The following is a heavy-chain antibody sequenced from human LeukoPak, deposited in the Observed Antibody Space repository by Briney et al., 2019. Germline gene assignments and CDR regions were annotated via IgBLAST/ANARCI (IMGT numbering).Heavy chain of an antibody. D-gene: IGHD6-19*01. V-gene: IGHV4-59*01. CDR1: GGSISSYY. CDR3: ARTGGSYRSDWPLDF. Sequence: SETLSLTCTVSGGSISSYYWSWIRQPPGKGLEWIGYIYYSGSTNYNPSLKSRVTISLDTSKNQLSLKLTSVTAADTAVYYCARTGGSYRSDWPLDFWGQGTLVTVSS. CDR2: IYYSGST. J-gene: IGHJ4*02.